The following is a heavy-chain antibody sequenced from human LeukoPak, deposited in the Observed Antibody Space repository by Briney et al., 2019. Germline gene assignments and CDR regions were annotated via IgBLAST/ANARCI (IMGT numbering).Heavy chain of an antibody. CDR3: AARDNGNDLLSYHAMDV. D-gene: IGHD1-1*01. Sequence: SVKVSCKASGGSLRRYAFAWVRQATGQGLEWMGGIMPVLDTGSYAQGFQGRVTITADRSTSTAYMELRSLRPEDTALYYCAARDNGNDLLSYHAMDVWGNGTTVTASS. J-gene: IGHJ6*04. CDR2: IMPVLDTG. CDR1: GGSLRRYA. V-gene: IGHV1-69*06.